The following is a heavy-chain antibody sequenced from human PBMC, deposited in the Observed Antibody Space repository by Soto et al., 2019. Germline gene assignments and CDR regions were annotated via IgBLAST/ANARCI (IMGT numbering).Heavy chain of an antibody. CDR2: IYYSGST. CDR1: GGSISSGGYS. D-gene: IGHD2-15*01. CDR3: ARVRDCSGGTCYSWWFDP. J-gene: IGHJ5*02. V-gene: IGHV4-61*08. Sequence: SETLSLTCAVSGGSISSGGYSWSWIRQPPGKRLEWIGHIYYSGSTSYDSSLKSRVTISVDTSKSQLSLKLSSVTAADTAVYYCARVRDCSGGTCYSWWFDPWGQGTLVTVSS.